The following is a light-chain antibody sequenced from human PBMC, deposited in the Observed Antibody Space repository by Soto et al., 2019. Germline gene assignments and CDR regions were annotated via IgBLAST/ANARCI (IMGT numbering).Light chain of an antibody. J-gene: IGLJ1*01. V-gene: IGLV3-21*02. CDR1: NIGSKT. CDR2: DDS. CDR3: QVWDVSTVHYV. Sequence: SYELTQPPSMSVPPGQTARITCGGNNIGSKTVHWYQQKAGQAPVLVVYDDSDRPSGIPERFSGSNSGNTATLTISRVEAGDEADYYCQVWDVSTVHYVFGTGTKVTVL.